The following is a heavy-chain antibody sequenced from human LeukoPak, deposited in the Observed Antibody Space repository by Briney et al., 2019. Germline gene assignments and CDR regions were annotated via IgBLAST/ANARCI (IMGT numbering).Heavy chain of an antibody. CDR2: IYYSGST. CDR1: GGSISSSSYY. Sequence: PSETLSLTCTVSGGSISSSSYYWGWIRQPPGKGLEWIGSIYYSGSTYYNPSLKSRVTISVDTSKNQFSLKLSSVTAADTAVYYCARQPNVLRFLEWLSDYWGQGTLVTVSS. V-gene: IGHV4-39*01. J-gene: IGHJ4*02. CDR3: ARQPNVLRFLEWLSDY. D-gene: IGHD3-3*01.